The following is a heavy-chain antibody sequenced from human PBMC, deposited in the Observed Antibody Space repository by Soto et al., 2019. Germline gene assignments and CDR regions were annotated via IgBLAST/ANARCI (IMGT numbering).Heavy chain of an antibody. CDR1: GYTFTSYG. Sequence: GASVKVSCKASGYTFTSYGNSWVRQAPGQGLEWMGWISAYNGNTNYAQKLQGRVTMTTDTSTSTAYMELRSLRSDDTAVYYCARGSDSSGYYGDAFEIWGQGTMVTVSS. J-gene: IGHJ3*02. CDR2: ISAYNGNT. V-gene: IGHV1-18*01. CDR3: ARGSDSSGYYGDAFEI. D-gene: IGHD3-22*01.